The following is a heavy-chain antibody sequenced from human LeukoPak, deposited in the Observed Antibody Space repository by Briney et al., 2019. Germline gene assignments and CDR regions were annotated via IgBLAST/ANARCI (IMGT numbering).Heavy chain of an antibody. J-gene: IGHJ6*03. V-gene: IGHV4-38-2*01. D-gene: IGHD6-19*01. CDR1: GYSISSGYY. CDR3: ARYTPSSSGWFGSGDYYYMDV. Sequence: PSETLSLTCAVSGYSISSGYYWGWIRQPPGKGLEWIGSIYHSGSTYYNPSLKSRVTISVDTSKNQFSLKLSSVTAADTAVYYCARYTPSSSGWFGSGDYYYMDVWGKGTTVTVSS. CDR2: IYHSGST.